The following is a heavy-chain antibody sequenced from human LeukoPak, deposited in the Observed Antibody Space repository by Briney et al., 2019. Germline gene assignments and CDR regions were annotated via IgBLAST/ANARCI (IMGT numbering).Heavy chain of an antibody. CDR1: GFTFSTDA. CDR3: AKAYGSSWFYFDY. V-gene: IGHV3-23*01. D-gene: IGHD6-13*01. J-gene: IGHJ4*02. Sequence: GGSLRLSCAASGFTFSTDAMNWVRQAPGKGLEWVSTISGSGGRTYYADSVKGRFTISRDHSKNTLYLQMNSLRAEDTAVYYCAKAYGSSWFYFDYWGQGALVTVSS. CDR2: ISGSGGRT.